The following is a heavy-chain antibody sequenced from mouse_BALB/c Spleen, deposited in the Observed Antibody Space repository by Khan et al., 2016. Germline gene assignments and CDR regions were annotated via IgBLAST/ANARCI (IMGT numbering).Heavy chain of an antibody. CDR2: ISDGGSYT. Sequence: EVELVESGGGLVKPGGSLKLSCAASGFTFSDYYMYWVRQTPEKILEWVATISDGGSYTYYPDSVKGRFTISRDNANLYLQLSSLKSEDSAMYYCARGLNWYFDVWGTGTTVTVSS. CDR3: ARGLNWYFDV. J-gene: IGHJ1*03. CDR1: GFTFSDYY. V-gene: IGHV5-4*02.